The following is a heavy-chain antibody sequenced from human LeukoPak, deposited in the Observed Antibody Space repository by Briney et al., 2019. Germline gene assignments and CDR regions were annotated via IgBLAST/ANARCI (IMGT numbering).Heavy chain of an antibody. D-gene: IGHD1-26*01. CDR2: ISSSGSTI. CDR1: GFTFSSYT. Sequence: QTGGSLRLSCAASGFTFSSYTMNWVRQAPGKGLEWVSYISSSGSTIYYADSVKGRFTISRDNAKNSLYLQMNSLRAEDTAVYYCASHGNYYYYYMDVWGKGTTVTVSS. CDR3: ASHGNYYYYYMDV. V-gene: IGHV3-48*04. J-gene: IGHJ6*03.